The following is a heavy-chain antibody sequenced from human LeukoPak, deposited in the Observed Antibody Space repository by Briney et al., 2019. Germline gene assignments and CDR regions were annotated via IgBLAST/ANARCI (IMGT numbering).Heavy chain of an antibody. J-gene: IGHJ4*02. CDR3: AREVYYYGSGSYFNY. V-gene: IGHV4-34*01. CDR2: INHSGST. CDR1: GGSFSGYY. D-gene: IGHD3-10*01. Sequence: SETLSLTCAVYGGSFSGYYWSWIRQPPGKGLEWIGEINHSGSTNYNPSLKSRVTTSVDTSKNQFSLKLSSVTAADTAVYYCAREVYYYGSGSYFNYWGQGTLVTVSS.